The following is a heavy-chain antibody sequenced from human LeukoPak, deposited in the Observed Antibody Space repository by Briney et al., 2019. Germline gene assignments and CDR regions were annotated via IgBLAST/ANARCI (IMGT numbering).Heavy chain of an antibody. J-gene: IGHJ5*02. Sequence: GASVKVSCKASGYTFTSYGISWVRQAPGQGLEWMGWISAYNGNTNYAQKLQGRVTMTTDTSTSTAYMELRSLRSDDTAVYYCARDHRRIDDIYYYFGFDPWGQGTLVTVSS. CDR2: ISAYNGNT. CDR3: ARDHRRIDDIYYYFGFDP. D-gene: IGHD3-3*01. CDR1: GYTFTSYG. V-gene: IGHV1-18*01.